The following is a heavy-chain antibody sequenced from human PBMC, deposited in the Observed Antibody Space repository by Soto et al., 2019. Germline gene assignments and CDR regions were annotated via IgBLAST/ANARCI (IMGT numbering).Heavy chain of an antibody. D-gene: IGHD4-17*01. CDR2: ISYDGSNK. CDR1: GFTFSSYA. J-gene: IGHJ6*02. CDR3: ARDKGDYPPLGNGMDV. V-gene: IGHV3-30-3*01. Sequence: GGSLRPSCAASGFTFSSYAMHWVRQAPGKGLEWVAVISYDGSNKYYADSVKGRFTISRDNSKNTLYLQMNSLRAEDTAVYYCARDKGDYPPLGNGMDVWGQGTTVTVSS.